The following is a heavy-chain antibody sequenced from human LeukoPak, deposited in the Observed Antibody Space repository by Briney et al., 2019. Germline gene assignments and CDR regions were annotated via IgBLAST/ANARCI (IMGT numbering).Heavy chain of an antibody. CDR2: ISSSSSYI. CDR1: GFTFSSYS. D-gene: IGHD3-9*01. CDR3: ARDLGAPYDILTGYDAFDI. V-gene: IGHV3-21*01. Sequence: GGSLRLSCAASGFTFSSYSMNWVRQAPGKGLERVSSISSSSSYIYYADSVKGRFTISRDNAKNSLYLQMNSLRAEDTAVYYCARDLGAPYDILTGYDAFDIWGQGTMVTVSS. J-gene: IGHJ3*02.